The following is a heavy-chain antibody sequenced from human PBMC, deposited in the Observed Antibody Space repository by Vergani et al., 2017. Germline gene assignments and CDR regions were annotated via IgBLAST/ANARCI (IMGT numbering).Heavy chain of an antibody. J-gene: IGHJ4*02. CDR2: IHTGGGT. CDR3: ARSRPYCASGSCPAI. V-gene: IGHV4-61*02. Sequence: QVKLQESGPGLLKPSQTLSLTCTVSGESIRSGSHYWSWIRQPAGKGPEWIGHIHTGGGTDLNPSFKSPVSISVDTCKSQFSLKLNSVTTADTAVYYCARSRPYCASGSCPAIWGQGTLVTVSA. D-gene: IGHD1-26*01. CDR1: GESIRSGSHY.